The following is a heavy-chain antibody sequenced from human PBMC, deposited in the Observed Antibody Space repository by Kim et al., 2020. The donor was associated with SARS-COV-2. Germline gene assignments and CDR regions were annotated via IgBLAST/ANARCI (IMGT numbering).Heavy chain of an antibody. CDR1: GFTFSSYG. Sequence: GGSLRLSCAASGFTFSSYGMHWVRQAPGKGLEWVAVISYDGSNKYYADSVKGRFTISRDNSKNTLYLQMSSLRAEDTAVYYCAKGGVAGTSFEYWGQGTLVTVSS. V-gene: IGHV3-30*18. CDR2: ISYDGSNK. D-gene: IGHD6-19*01. J-gene: IGHJ4*02. CDR3: AKGGVAGTSFEY.